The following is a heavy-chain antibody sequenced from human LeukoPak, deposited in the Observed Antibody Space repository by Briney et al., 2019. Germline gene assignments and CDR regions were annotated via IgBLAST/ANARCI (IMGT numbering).Heavy chain of an antibody. D-gene: IGHD6-13*01. CDR2: ISETSSHT. CDR3: AKDLSSSWQFDP. J-gene: IGHJ5*02. CDR1: GFTFSSNA. V-gene: IGHV3-23*01. Sequence: GGSLRLSCAASGFTFSSNAMTWVRQAPGQGLEWVSSISETSSHTFYVDSVKGRFTISRDNTKNTLFLQMNSLRVEDTAMYYCAKDLSSSWQFDPWGQGTLVTVSS.